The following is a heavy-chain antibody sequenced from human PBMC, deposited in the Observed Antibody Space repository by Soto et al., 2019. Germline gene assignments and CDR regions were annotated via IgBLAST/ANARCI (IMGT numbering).Heavy chain of an antibody. Sequence: ASVKVSCKASGGTFSSYTISWVRQAPGQGLEWMGRIIPILGIANYAQKFQGRVTITADESTSTAYMELSSLRSEDTAVYYCARVADYGDYISAFDIWGQGTMVTVSS. V-gene: IGHV1-69*02. D-gene: IGHD4-17*01. CDR3: ARVADYGDYISAFDI. CDR1: GGTFSSYT. J-gene: IGHJ3*02. CDR2: IIPILGIA.